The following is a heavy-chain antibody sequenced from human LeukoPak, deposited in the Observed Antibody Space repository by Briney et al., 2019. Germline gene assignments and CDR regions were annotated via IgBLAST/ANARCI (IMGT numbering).Heavy chain of an antibody. CDR1: GYTFTSHI. J-gene: IGHJ4*02. CDR3: ARGRISAAAVYF. Sequence: ASVKVSCKASGYTFTSHIIHWVRQAPGQGLEGMGWINAGNGDTKYSQKFRGRVTITRDPSASAASMELSGLRSEDSAIYYCARGRISAAAVYFWGQGTQVTVSS. V-gene: IGHV1-3*01. CDR2: INAGNGDT. D-gene: IGHD6-13*01.